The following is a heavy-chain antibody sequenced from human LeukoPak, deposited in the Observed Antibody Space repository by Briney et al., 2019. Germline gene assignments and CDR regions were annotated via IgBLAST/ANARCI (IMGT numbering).Heavy chain of an antibody. J-gene: IGHJ3*02. V-gene: IGHV4-30-4*01. D-gene: IGHD3-22*01. CDR1: GGSISSGDCY. CDR2: IFYSGST. CDR3: ARGLGGIDYDSSRGAFDI. Sequence: SRTLSLTCTVSGGSISSGDCYWGWIRQPPGKGLEWVGYIFYSGSTYYNPSLKSRVTISVDTSKNQFSLKLSSVTAADTAVYYCARGLGGIDYDSSRGAFDIWGQGTMVTVSS.